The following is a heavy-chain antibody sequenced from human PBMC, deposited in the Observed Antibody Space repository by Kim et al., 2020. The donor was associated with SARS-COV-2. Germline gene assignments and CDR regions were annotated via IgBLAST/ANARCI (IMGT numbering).Heavy chain of an antibody. J-gene: IGHJ4*02. CDR2: IWYDGSDK. CDR3: VREGYCSGGICEVDY. Sequence: GGSLRLSCAASGFMFSCCGMHWVRQAPDKGLEWVAVIWYDGSDKYYADSVKGRFTISRDNSKNTLYLEMNSLRAEDTAVYYCVREGYCSGGICEVDYWGQGTLVTVSS. V-gene: IGHV3-33*01. CDR1: GFMFSCCG. D-gene: IGHD2-15*01.